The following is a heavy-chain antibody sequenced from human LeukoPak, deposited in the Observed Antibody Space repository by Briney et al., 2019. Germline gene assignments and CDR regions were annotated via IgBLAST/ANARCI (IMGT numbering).Heavy chain of an antibody. CDR1: GGTFSSYA. CDR3: ARSSIIAAAGPYYFDY. J-gene: IGHJ4*02. CDR2: IIPIFGTA. Sequence: SSVKVSCKASGGTFSSYAISWLRQAPGQELEWMGGIIPIFGTANYAQKFQGRVTITADKSRSTAYMELSSLRSEDTAVYYCARSSIIAAAGPYYFDYWGQGTLVTVSS. D-gene: IGHD6-13*01. V-gene: IGHV1-69*06.